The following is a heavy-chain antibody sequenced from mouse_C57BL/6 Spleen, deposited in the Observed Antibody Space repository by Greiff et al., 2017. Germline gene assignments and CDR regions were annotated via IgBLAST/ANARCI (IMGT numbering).Heavy chain of an antibody. CDR1: GYTFTSYW. Sequence: QVQLQQPGAELVKPGASVKMSCKASGYTFTSYWITWVKQRPGQGLEWIGDIYPGSGSTNYNEKFKSKATLTVDTSSSTSYLQLSSLTAEDSAVYYCARGYYGSSIYCDYWGQGTTLTVSS. CDR3: ARGYYGSSIYCDY. V-gene: IGHV1-55*01. CDR2: IYPGSGST. D-gene: IGHD1-1*01. J-gene: IGHJ2*01.